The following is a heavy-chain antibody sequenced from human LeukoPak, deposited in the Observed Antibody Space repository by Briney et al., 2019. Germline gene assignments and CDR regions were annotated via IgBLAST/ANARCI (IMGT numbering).Heavy chain of an antibody. V-gene: IGHV3-48*03. J-gene: IGHJ4*02. D-gene: IGHD5-18*01. CDR3: AREGTAMVSFDY. CDR2: ISSGGNTI. CDR1: GFTFSSYE. Sequence: GGSLRLSCAASGFTFSSYEMNWVRQAPGKGLEWVSYISSGGNTIYYADSVKGRFTISRDNAKNSLYLQMNSLRAEGTAVYYCAREGTAMVSFDYWGQGTLVTVSS.